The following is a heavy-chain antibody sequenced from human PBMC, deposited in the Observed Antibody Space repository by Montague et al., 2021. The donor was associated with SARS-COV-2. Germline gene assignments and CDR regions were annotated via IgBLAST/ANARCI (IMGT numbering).Heavy chain of an antibody. CDR3: ARDRGDIYGGNSAWFDP. D-gene: IGHD4-23*01. CDR2: FYYSGGS. V-gene: IGHV4-61*03. CDR1: GASISTGSDY. J-gene: IGHJ5*02. Sequence: SDTLSLTCTVSGASISTGSDYWTWIRQRPGRGLEWIGNFYYSGGSTYNPSPKSRVTISADTSKNLFSLTLKSVTASDTAVYYCARDRGDIYGGNSAWFDPWGQGTLVTVSS.